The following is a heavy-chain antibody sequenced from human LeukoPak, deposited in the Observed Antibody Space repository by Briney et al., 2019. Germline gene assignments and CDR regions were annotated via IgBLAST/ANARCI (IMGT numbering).Heavy chain of an antibody. CDR1: GFTFSTYS. CDR3: ARDSGLYCSSFSCHIDAFDI. V-gene: IGHV3-21*01. D-gene: IGHD2-2*01. CDR2: ISSSSSYI. Sequence: GGSLRLSCAASGFTFSTYSMNWVRQAPGKGLEWVSSISSSSSYIYYADSVKGRFTISRDNAKNSLYLQMNSLGAEDTAVYYCARDSGLYCSSFSCHIDAFDIWGQGTMVAVPS. J-gene: IGHJ3*02.